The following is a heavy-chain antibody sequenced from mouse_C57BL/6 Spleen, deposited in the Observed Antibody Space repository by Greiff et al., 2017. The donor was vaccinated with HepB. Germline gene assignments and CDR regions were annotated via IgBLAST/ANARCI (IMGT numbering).Heavy chain of an antibody. J-gene: IGHJ4*01. Sequence: QVQLQQPGAELVMPGASVKLSCKASGYTFTSYWMHWVKQRPGQGLEWIGEIDPSDSYTNYNQKFKGKSTLTVDKSSSTAYMQLSSLTSEDSAVYYCARTYDDGYTDYAMDYWGQGTSVTVSS. D-gene: IGHD2-3*01. CDR1: GYTFTSYW. CDR2: IDPSDSYT. V-gene: IGHV1-69*01. CDR3: ARTYDDGYTDYAMDY.